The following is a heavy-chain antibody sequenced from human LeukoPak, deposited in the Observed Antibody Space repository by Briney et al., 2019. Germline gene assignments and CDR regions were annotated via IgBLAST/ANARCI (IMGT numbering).Heavy chain of an antibody. CDR3: GGRRV. V-gene: IGHV3-15*01. CDR2: VRSKSDAGTM. J-gene: IGHJ6*04. Sequence: GGSLRLSCAASGFTFSSYAISWARQAPGKGLEWVGRVRSKSDAGTMDYAAHVEGRFTISRDDSKNMVYLDMNSLKTEDTAVYYCGGRRVWGNGTVVTVSS. D-gene: IGHD3-16*01. CDR1: GFTFSSYA.